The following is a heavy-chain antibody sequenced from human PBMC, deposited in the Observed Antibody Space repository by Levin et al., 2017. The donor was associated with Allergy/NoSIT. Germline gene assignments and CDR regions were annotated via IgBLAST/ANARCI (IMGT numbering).Heavy chain of an antibody. Sequence: GESLKISCAASGFSFSGYNMNWVRQAPGKGLEWVASISSNSVYIFYADSLKGRFTISRDNAKNSLYLQVNSLRAEDTAVYYCASGGSCWPFDNWGQGTLVTVSS. D-gene: IGHD6-19*01. J-gene: IGHJ4*02. V-gene: IGHV3-21*01. CDR1: GFSFSGYN. CDR2: ISSNSVYI. CDR3: ASGGSCWPFDN.